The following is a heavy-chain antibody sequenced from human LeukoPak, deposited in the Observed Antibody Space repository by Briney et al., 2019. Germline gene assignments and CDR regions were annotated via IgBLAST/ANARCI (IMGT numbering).Heavy chain of an antibody. CDR3: ARATVSYDFWNPQHFFDH. CDR1: GFSFSSYW. J-gene: IGHJ4*02. D-gene: IGHD3-3*01. V-gene: IGHV3-7*01. Sequence: GGSLRLSCVASGFSFSSYWMSWVRQAPGKGLEWVANIKQDGSEKYYVDSVKGRFTSSRDNAKNSLDLQMNSLRAEDTAMYFCARATVSYDFWNPQHFFDHWGRGTLVTVSS. CDR2: IKQDGSEK.